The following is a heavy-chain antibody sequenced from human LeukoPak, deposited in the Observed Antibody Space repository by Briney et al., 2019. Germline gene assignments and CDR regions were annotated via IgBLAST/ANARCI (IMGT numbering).Heavy chain of an antibody. CDR3: TRTFTGAHYYYIPV. V-gene: IGHV4-59*08. D-gene: IGHD7-27*01. J-gene: IGHJ6*03. CDR2: ISDTGTT. CDR1: GDSITPYY. Sequence: PSETLSLTCTVSGDSITPYYWSWIRQSPGGSLEYIGFISDTGTTNYNPSLRGRVSISVDTSKSQFSLKLKSVTAADSAIYYCTRTFTGAHYYYIPVCGAGTTVTVSS.